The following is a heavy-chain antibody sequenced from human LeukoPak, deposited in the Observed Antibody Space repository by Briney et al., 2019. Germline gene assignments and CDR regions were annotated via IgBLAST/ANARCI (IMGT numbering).Heavy chain of an antibody. Sequence: GGSLRLSCAASGFTVSSNYMSWVRQAPGKGLEWVSVIYSGGSTYYADSVKGRFTISRDNSKNTLYLQMNSLRAEDTAVYYCARDFNYIGGGQGWGWFDPWGQGTLVTVSS. CDR3: ARDFNYIGGGQGWGWFDP. J-gene: IGHJ5*02. V-gene: IGHV3-66*02. CDR1: GFTVSSNY. CDR2: IYSGGST. D-gene: IGHD2-21*01.